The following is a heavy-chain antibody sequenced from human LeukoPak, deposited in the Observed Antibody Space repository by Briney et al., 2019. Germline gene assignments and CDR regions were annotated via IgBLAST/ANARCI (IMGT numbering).Heavy chain of an antibody. Sequence: ASVKVSCKASGYTFTAYYMHWVRQAPGQGLEWMGWIDPNGGATDSAQKFQGRVTVTRDTSINTVYMELSRLTSDDTAVYYCARGRASLTAWFVPWGQGTLVTVSS. CDR2: IDPNGGAT. D-gene: IGHD1-20*01. CDR3: ARGRASLTAWFVP. CDR1: GYTFTAYY. V-gene: IGHV1-2*02. J-gene: IGHJ5*02.